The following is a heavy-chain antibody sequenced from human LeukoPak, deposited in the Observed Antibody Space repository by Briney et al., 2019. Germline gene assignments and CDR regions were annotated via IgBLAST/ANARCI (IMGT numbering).Heavy chain of an antibody. CDR1: GFTFSSYA. CDR3: AKGLVELLWFGELSWFDP. D-gene: IGHD3-10*01. J-gene: IGHJ5*02. Sequence: GGSLRLSCAASGFTFSSYAMSWVRQAPGKGLEWVSAISGSGGSTYYADSVKGRFTISRDNSKNTLYLQMNSLRAEDTAVYYCAKGLVELLWFGELSWFDPWGQGTLVTVSA. CDR2: ISGSGGST. V-gene: IGHV3-23*01.